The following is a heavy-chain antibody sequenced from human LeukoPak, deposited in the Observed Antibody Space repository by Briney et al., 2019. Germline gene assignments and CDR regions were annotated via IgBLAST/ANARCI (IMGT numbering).Heavy chain of an antibody. CDR2: IYTSGST. J-gene: IGHJ4*02. CDR3: ARGDTFGANPGY. V-gene: IGHV4-4*07. CDR1: GGSISSYY. D-gene: IGHD3-16*01. Sequence: PSETLSLTCTVSGGSISSYYWSWIRQPAGKGLEWIGRIYTSGSTNYNPSLKSRVTISLDTSKKQFSLKLSSVTAADTAVYYCARGDTFGANPGYWGPGTLVTVSS.